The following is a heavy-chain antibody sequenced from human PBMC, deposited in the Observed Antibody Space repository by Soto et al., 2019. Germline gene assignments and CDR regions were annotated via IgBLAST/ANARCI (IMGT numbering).Heavy chain of an antibody. CDR1: GYTFTSYY. CDR2: INPNGGST. D-gene: IGHD3-10*01. J-gene: IGHJ4*02. Sequence: QVQLVQSGAEVKNPGASVTVSCRASGYTFTSYYIHWLLQAAGQGLEWMAIINPNGGSTNYAQRGQGRVTVTRDTSTSIVYMELSSLQSEDTAVYYCSRGLGSGDYGGQGALVIVSS. V-gene: IGHV1-46*03. CDR3: SRGLGSGDY.